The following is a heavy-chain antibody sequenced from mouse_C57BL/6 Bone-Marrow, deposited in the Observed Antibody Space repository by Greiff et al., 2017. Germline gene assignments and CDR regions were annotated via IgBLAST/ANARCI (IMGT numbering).Heavy chain of an antibody. D-gene: IGHD1-1*01. CDR2: IDPENGDT. V-gene: IGHV14-4*01. CDR1: GFNIKDDY. J-gene: IGHJ1*03. CDR3: TTPYYDSSYGYWYFDV. Sequence: VQLQQSGAELVRPGASVKLSCTASGFNIKDDYMGWVKQRPEQGLEWIGGIDPENGDTEYASKFQGKATITADTSSNTAYLQLSSLTSEDTAVYYCTTPYYDSSYGYWYFDVWGTGTTVTVSS.